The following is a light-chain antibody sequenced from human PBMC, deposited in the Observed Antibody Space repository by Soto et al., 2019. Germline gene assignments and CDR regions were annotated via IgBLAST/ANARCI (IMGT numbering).Light chain of an antibody. CDR3: QQYNSYSRT. J-gene: IGKJ4*01. V-gene: IGKV1-5*03. Sequence: DIQMTQSPSTLSASVGDRVTITCRASQSISSWLAWYQQKPGKAPKLLIYKASSLESGVPSRLSGSGSGTEFTLTISSLQPDDFATYYCQQYNSYSRTFGGGTKVDIK. CDR1: QSISSW. CDR2: KAS.